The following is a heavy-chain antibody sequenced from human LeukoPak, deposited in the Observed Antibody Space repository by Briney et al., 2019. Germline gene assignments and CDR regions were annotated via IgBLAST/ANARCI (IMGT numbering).Heavy chain of an antibody. V-gene: IGHV3-21*01. D-gene: IGHD6-13*01. CDR2: ISGSTTYI. CDR3: ARAAWGFGSYYFDY. Sequence: AGGSLRLSCAASGFTFSTYSVNWVRQAPGKGLEWVSSISGSTTYIYYADSVKGRFTISRDNAKNSLYLQMNSLRAGDTAVYYCARAAWGFGSYYFDYWGQGTLVTVSS. CDR1: GFTFSTYS. J-gene: IGHJ4*02.